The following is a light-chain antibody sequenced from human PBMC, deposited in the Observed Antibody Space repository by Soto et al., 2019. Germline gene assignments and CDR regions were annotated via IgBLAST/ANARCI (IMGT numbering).Light chain of an antibody. Sequence: QSALTQPPSASGSPGQSVTISCTGTSSDVGAYKYVSWYKQYPGKAPKLMIYEVTKRPSGVPDRFSGSKSGNTASLTVSRLQAEDEADYYCTSYVGNDIGVFGGGTKVTVL. CDR2: EVT. J-gene: IGLJ3*02. CDR3: TSYVGNDIGV. V-gene: IGLV2-8*01. CDR1: SSDVGAYKY.